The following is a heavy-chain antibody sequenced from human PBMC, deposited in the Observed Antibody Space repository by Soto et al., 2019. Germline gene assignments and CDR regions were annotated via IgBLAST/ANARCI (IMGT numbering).Heavy chain of an antibody. CDR3: ARLGVPGYYYYGMDV. J-gene: IGHJ6*02. CDR1: GYTFTSYG. Sequence: ASVKLSCKASGYTFTSYGISWVRQAPGQGLEWMGWISAYNGNTNYAQKLQGRVTMTTDTSTSTAYMELRSLRSDDTAVYYCARLGVPGYYYYGMDVWDQGTTVTVSS. V-gene: IGHV1-18*01. CDR2: ISAYNGNT. D-gene: IGHD3-3*01.